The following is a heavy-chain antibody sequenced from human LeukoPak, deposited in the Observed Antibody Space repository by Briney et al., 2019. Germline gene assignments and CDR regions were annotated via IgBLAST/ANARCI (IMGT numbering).Heavy chain of an antibody. Sequence: PGGSLRLSCAASGFTFSSYGMSWVRQAPGKGLEWVSGISGSGGSTYYADSVKGRFTISRDNSKNTLYLQMNGLRAEDTAVYFCAKVVYEGYYDSSGYYPFDYGGQGTLVTVSS. J-gene: IGHJ4*02. V-gene: IGHV3-23*01. CDR3: AKVVYEGYYDSSGYYPFDY. CDR2: ISGSGGST. D-gene: IGHD3-22*01. CDR1: GFTFSSYG.